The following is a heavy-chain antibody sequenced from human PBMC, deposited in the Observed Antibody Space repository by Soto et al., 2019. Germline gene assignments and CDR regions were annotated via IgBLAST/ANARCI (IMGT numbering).Heavy chain of an antibody. CDR1: VFTFSSYG. Sequence: PRGSLRLSCASSVFTFSSYGMHCVRHSPGKGLEWVAVISYDGRNKYYADAVKGRFTISRDNSKNTLYLQMSSLRAEDTAVYYCVKDCSSGWPYFYDMDFGGHGKTVTV. D-gene: IGHD6-19*01. CDR3: VKDCSSGWPYFYDMDF. J-gene: IGHJ6*02. V-gene: IGHV3-30*18. CDR2: ISYDGRNK.